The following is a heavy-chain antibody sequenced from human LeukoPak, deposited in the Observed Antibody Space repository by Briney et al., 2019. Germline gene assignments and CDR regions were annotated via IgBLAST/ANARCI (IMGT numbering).Heavy chain of an antibody. CDR1: GVSISSYY. D-gene: IGHD4-17*01. V-gene: IGHV4-59*01. CDR3: ARVRRGTLNYGDYDYPDAFDI. Sequence: SETLSLTCTVSGVSISSYYWSWIRQPPGKGLEWIGYIYYSGSTNYNPSLKSRVTISVDTSKNQFSLKLSSVTAADTAVYYCARVRRGTLNYGDYDYPDAFDIWGQGTMVTVSS. J-gene: IGHJ3*02. CDR2: IYYSGST.